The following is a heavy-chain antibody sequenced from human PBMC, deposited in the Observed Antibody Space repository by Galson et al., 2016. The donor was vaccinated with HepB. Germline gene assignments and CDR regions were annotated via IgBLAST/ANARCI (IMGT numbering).Heavy chain of an antibody. Sequence: CAISGDSVSSNSAAWNWIRQSPSRGLEWLGRTYYRSKWYNDYAVSVKSRITIKPDTSKNQFSLQLNSMTPEDTAVYYCTRAIQGLPLRRGFDYWGQGTLATVSS. CDR1: GDSVSSNSAA. CDR3: TRAIQGLPLRRGFDY. CDR2: TYYRSKWYN. V-gene: IGHV6-1*01. D-gene: IGHD4-17*01. J-gene: IGHJ4*02.